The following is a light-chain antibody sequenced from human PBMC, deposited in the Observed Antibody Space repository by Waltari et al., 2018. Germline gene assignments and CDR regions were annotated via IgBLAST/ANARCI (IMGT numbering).Light chain of an antibody. Sequence: EMVLKQSPGTRALSPGERATLSCRASQSVSSSYLAWYQQKPGQAPRLLSSGASSRSTGIPDRFSGSGSGTDFTLTISRLEPEDFAVYYCQQSGSSPPTFGQGTKVKIK. CDR1: QSVSSSY. CDR2: GAS. CDR3: QQSGSSPPT. J-gene: IGKJ1*01. V-gene: IGKV3-20*01.